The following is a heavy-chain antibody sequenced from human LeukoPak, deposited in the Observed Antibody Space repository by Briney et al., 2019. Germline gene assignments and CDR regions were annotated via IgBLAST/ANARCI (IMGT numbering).Heavy chain of an antibody. J-gene: IGHJ3*02. V-gene: IGHV3-30*04. D-gene: IGHD6-13*01. CDR3: ARGGQQLAHAFDI. CDR2: ISYDGSNK. CDR1: GFTFSSYA. Sequence: PGRSLRLSCAASGFTFSSYAMHWVRQAPGKGLEWVAVISYDGSNKYYADSVKGRFTISRDNSKNTLYLQMNSLRAEDTAVYYCARGGQQLAHAFDIWGQGTMVTVSS.